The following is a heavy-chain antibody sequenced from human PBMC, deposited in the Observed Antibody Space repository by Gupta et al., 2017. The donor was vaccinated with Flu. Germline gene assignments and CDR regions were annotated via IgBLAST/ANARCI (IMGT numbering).Heavy chain of an antibody. V-gene: IGHV3-23*01. J-gene: IGHJ4*02. CDR1: RFTFSSYA. CDR3: AKDQYGGNSGVLDY. Sequence: EVQLLESGGGLVQPGGSLRLSCAASRFTFSSYAMSWVRQAPGKGLECVSAIRGSGDSTYYADSVKGRFTISRDNSKNTLYLQMNSLRAEDTAVYYCAKDQYGGNSGVLDYWGQGTLVTVSS. D-gene: IGHD4-23*01. CDR2: IRGSGDST.